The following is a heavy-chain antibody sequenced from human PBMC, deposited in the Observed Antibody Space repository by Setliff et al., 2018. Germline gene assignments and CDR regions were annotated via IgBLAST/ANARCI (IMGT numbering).Heavy chain of an antibody. J-gene: IGHJ5*02. D-gene: IGHD2-15*01. Sequence: SETLSLTCAVSGDSIKSNAYYWGWIRQSPVRGLEWIGSVHSSGTTHYNPSLKSRVTISVDSAKNHFSLNLRSVTAADTAIYYCARGRNIAAHLLDTWGQGSLVTVSS. CDR3: ARGRNIAAHLLDT. CDR1: GDSIKSNAYY. V-gene: IGHV4-39*02. CDR2: VHSSGTT.